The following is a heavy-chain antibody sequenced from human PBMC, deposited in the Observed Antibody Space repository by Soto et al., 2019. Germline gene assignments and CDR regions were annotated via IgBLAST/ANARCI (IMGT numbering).Heavy chain of an antibody. Sequence: GASVKVSCKASGYTFTSYDINWVRQATGQGLEWMGWMNPNSGNTGYAQKFQGRVTMTRNTSISTAYMELSSLRSEDTAVYYCARCSEHPIYYYYYMDVWAKGTTDTVSS. D-gene: IGHD2-15*01. CDR3: ARCSEHPIYYYYYMDV. CDR1: GYTFTSYD. V-gene: IGHV1-8*01. J-gene: IGHJ6*03. CDR2: MNPNSGNT.